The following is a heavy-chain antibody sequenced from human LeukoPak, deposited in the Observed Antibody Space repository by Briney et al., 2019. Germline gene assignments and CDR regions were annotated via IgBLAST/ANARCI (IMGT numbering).Heavy chain of an antibody. Sequence: SVKVSCKASGGTFSSYAISWVRQAPGQGLEWMGGIIPIFGTANYAQKFQGRVTITTDESTSTAYMELSSLRSEDTAVFYCARDDCSSTSCYGVTDFWGQGTLVTVSS. CDR2: IIPIFGTA. CDR3: ARDDCSSTSCYGVTDF. J-gene: IGHJ4*02. CDR1: GGTFSSYA. D-gene: IGHD2-2*01. V-gene: IGHV1-69*05.